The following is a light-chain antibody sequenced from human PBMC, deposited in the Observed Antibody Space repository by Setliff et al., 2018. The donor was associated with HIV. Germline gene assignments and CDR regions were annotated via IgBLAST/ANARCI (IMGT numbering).Light chain of an antibody. J-gene: IGLJ1*01. Sequence: VLPQPPSVSGAPGQRVTISCTGSRSNIGAGYDVQWYQHLPGAGSKLLIYGNNSRPSGVPDRFSGSMSGTSASLAITGLQAEDDADYYCQSYDNILNDLDIFGTGTKGTVL. CDR1: RSNIGAGYD. V-gene: IGLV1-40*01. CDR2: GNN. CDR3: QSYDNILNDLDI.